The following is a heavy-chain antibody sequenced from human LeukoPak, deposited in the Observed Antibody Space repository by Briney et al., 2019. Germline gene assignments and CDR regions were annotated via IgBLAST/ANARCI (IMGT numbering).Heavy chain of an antibody. V-gene: IGHV3-9*01. D-gene: IGHD6-19*01. CDR1: GFTFDDYA. Sequence: GGSRRLSWAASGFTFDDYASHWFRKAPGKGLEWVSGISWNSGSIGYADSVKGRFTISRDNAKNSLHLQMNSLRAGDTALYYCAKGRRIAVAGSCDYWGQGTLVTVSS. CDR2: ISWNSGSI. J-gene: IGHJ4*02. CDR3: AKGRRIAVAGSCDY.